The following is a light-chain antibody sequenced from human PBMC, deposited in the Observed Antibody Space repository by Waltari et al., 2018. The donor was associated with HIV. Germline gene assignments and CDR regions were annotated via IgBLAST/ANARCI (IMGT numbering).Light chain of an antibody. Sequence: QSALTQPPSVSGSPGQSVTISCAGTTSDIGGYDRVSWYQQPPGTAPKLLSYEVTNRPSGVPGRFSASKSGTTASLTISGLQAGDEGDYYCSSYSATNTVVVGGGTKLTVL. CDR3: SSYSATNTVV. CDR1: TSDIGGYDR. J-gene: IGLJ2*01. V-gene: IGLV2-18*02. CDR2: EVT.